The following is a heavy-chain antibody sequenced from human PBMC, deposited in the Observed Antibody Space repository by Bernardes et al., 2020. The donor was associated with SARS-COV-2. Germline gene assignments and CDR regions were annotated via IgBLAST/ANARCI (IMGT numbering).Heavy chain of an antibody. J-gene: IGHJ6*02. CDR1: GFTFSSYG. CDR3: ARDKQEYYYDYGMDV. CDR2: ISYDGSKK. Sequence: GGSLRLSCAASGFTFSSYGMHWVRQAPGKGLEWVAVISYDGSKKYYADSVKGRFTISRDNSKNTLYLQMNSLRAEDTAVYYCARDKQEYYYDYGMDVWGQGTTVTVSS. V-gene: IGHV3-30*03.